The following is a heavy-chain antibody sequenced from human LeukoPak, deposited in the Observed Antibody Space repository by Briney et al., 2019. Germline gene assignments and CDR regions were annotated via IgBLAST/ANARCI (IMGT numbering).Heavy chain of an antibody. D-gene: IGHD7-27*01. Sequence: SETLSLTCTVSGGSISSYYWSWIRQPPGKGLEWIGYIYYSGSTNYNPSLKSRVTISVDTSKNQFSLKLSSVTAADTAVYYCAREPPNGGNALDIWGQGTMVTVSS. CDR1: GGSISSYY. V-gene: IGHV4-59*01. J-gene: IGHJ3*02. CDR3: AREPPNGGNALDI. CDR2: IYYSGST.